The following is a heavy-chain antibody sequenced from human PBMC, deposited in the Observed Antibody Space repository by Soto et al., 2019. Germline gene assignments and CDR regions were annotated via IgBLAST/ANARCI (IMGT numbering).Heavy chain of an antibody. Sequence: QVQLVQSGAEVKKPGASVKVSCKASGYAFSQFYIHWMRQAPGQGLEWMGWINPNSGRTKFAQNFQGWVTMTRATSIKTVFMVLSGLRSDATAIYYCPRESGGTTTTLDYYYFYMDVRGKGTTVTVSS. V-gene: IGHV1-2*04. CDR1: GYAFSQFY. CDR2: INPNSGRT. D-gene: IGHD4-17*01. CDR3: PRESGGTTTTLDYYYFYMDV. J-gene: IGHJ6*03.